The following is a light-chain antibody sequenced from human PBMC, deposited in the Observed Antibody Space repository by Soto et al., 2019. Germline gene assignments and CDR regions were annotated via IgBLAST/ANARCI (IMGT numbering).Light chain of an antibody. Sequence: DIQMTQSPTSLSASVGDRVTITCRASQDIRNFGAWYQQKPGKAPKLLIYAASTLQSGVPSRFIGSGSGTDFTLTINSLQPEDVATSSCHEYSSVPGFGPGTNVEIK. CDR2: AAS. J-gene: IGKJ3*01. CDR1: QDIRNF. CDR3: HEYSSVPG. V-gene: IGKV1-27*01.